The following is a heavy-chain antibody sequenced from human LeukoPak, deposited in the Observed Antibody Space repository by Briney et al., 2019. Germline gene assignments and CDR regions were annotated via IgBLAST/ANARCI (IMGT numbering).Heavy chain of an antibody. D-gene: IGHD3-16*01. V-gene: IGHV3-21*01. CDR3: ARVRRFTDYFDY. CDR1: GFTFSSYS. J-gene: IGHJ4*02. Sequence: GGSLRLSCAASGFTFSSYSMNWVRQAPGKGLEWVSSISTSSSYINYADSVKGRFTISRDNAKNSLYLQMNSLRAEDTAVYYCARVRRFTDYFDYWGQGTLVTVSS. CDR2: ISTSSSYI.